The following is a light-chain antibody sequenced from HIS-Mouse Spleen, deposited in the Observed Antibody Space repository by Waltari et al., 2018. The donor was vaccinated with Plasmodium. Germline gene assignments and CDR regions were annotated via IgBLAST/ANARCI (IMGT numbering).Light chain of an antibody. CDR2: QDT. CDR1: QLGANY. J-gene: IGLJ2*01. Sequence: SYELTQPPSVSVSPGQTASIPCSGDQLGANYACWYQQKPGQSPVLVIYQDTKPPSGIPERFSGSNSGNTATLTISGTQAMDEADYYCQAWDSSTVVFGGGTKLTVL. V-gene: IGLV3-1*01. CDR3: QAWDSSTVV.